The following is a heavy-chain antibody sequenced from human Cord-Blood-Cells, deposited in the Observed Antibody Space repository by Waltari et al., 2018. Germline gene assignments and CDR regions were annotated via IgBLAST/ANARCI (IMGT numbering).Heavy chain of an antibody. CDR2: INHSGST. CDR1: GGSFSGYY. J-gene: IGHJ2*01. CDR3: ARHQGDSRGYFDL. V-gene: IGHV4-34*01. D-gene: IGHD3-16*01. Sequence: QVQLQQWGAGLLKTSETMSLTCAVYGGSFSGYYWSWIRQPPGKGLEWIGEINHSGSTNYNPSLKSRVTISVDTSKNQFSLKLSSVTAADTAVYYCARHQGDSRGYFDLWGRGTLVTVSS.